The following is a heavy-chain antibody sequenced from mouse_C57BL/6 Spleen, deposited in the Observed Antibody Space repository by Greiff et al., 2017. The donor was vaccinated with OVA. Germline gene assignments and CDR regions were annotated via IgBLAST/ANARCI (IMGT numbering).Heavy chain of an antibody. CDR2: ISSGSSTI. D-gene: IGHD4-1*01. CDR1: GFTFSDYG. Sequence: EVKLMESGGGLVKPGGSLKLSCAASGFTFSDYGMHWVRQAPEKGLEWVAYISSGSSTIYYADTVKGRFTISRDNAKNTLFLQMTSLRSEDTAMYYCARDLTGTSWFAYWGQGTLVTVSA. V-gene: IGHV5-17*01. CDR3: ARDLTGTSWFAY. J-gene: IGHJ3*01.